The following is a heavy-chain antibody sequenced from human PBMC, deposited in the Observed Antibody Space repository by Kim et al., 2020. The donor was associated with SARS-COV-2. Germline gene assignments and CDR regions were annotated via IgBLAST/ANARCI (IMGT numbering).Heavy chain of an antibody. D-gene: IGHD6-19*01. V-gene: IGHV1-2*06. Sequence: ASVKVSCKASGYTFTGYYMHWVRQAPGQGLEWMGRINPNSGGTNYAQKFQGRVTMTRDTSISTAYMELSRLRSDDTAVYYCARDRGGNIAVAGIIDYWGQGTLVTVSS. CDR3: ARDRGGNIAVAGIIDY. CDR2: INPNSGGT. J-gene: IGHJ4*02. CDR1: GYTFTGYY.